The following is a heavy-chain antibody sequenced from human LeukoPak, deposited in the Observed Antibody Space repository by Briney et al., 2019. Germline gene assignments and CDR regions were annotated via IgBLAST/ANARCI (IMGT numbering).Heavy chain of an antibody. CDR1: GYTFTGYY. CDR3: ATRLGYCSGGSCYSGFDY. D-gene: IGHD2-15*01. J-gene: IGHJ4*02. Sequence: ASVKVSCKASGYTFTGYYIHWVRQAPGQGFEWMGWINPNSGGTNYAQKFQDRVTMTRDTSISTAYMELSRLRSDDTAVYYCATRLGYCSGGSCYSGFDYWGQGTLVTVSS. CDR2: INPNSGGT. V-gene: IGHV1-2*02.